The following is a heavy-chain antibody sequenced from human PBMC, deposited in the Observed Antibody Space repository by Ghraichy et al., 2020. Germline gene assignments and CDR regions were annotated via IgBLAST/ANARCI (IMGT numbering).Heavy chain of an antibody. J-gene: IGHJ6*03. CDR1: GYTFINYG. CDR2: ISAYNGNT. Sequence: ASVKVSCKASGYTFINYGISWVRQAPGQGLEWMGWISAYNGNTNYAQKTQGRVTMTTDTSTSTAYMELRSLRSDDTAVYYCARTPTTRGYYFYYYMDVWGRGTTVTVSS. V-gene: IGHV1-18*01. CDR3: ARTPTTRGYYFYYYMDV. D-gene: IGHD1-26*01.